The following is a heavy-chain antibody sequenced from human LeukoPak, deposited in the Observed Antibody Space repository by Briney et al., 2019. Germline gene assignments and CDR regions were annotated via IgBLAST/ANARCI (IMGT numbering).Heavy chain of an antibody. V-gene: IGHV3-53*01. J-gene: IGHJ4*02. D-gene: IGHD3-22*01. CDR2: IYSGGST. CDR1: GFTVSSNY. CDR3: ARGERNYYDSSGYLVY. Sequence: GGSLRLSCAASGFTVSSNYMSWVRQAPGKGLEWVSVIYSGGSTYCADSVKGRFTISRDNSKNTLYLQMNSLRAEDTAVYYCARGERNYYDSSGYLVYWGQGTLVTVSS.